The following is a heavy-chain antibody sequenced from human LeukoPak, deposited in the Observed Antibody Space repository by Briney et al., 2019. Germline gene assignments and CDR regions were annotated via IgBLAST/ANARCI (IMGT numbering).Heavy chain of an antibody. D-gene: IGHD4-17*01. J-gene: IGHJ6*04. CDR1: GYPFSSYD. V-gene: IGHV1-8*02. CDR3: ARRLRYDYGDLDV. CDR2: MNPNSGNT. Sequence: ASVKVSCKASGYPFSSYDINWVRQAAGQGLEWMGWMNPNSGNTGYAQKFQGRLTITVNMVISTVYMDLSSLTFEDSAVYYCARRLRYDYGDLDVWGKGTTVTVSS.